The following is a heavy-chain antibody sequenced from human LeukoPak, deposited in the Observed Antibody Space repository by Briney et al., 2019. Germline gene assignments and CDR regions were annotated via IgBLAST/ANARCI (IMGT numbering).Heavy chain of an antibody. CDR3: AKGDTAMVTGYYYMDV. J-gene: IGHJ6*03. Sequence: GGSLRLSCAASGFAFSNYGMNWVRQAPGKGLEWVSAISGSGGSTYYADSVKGRFTISRDNSKNTLYLQMNSLRAEDTAVYYCAKGDTAMVTGYYYMDVWGKGTTVTISS. V-gene: IGHV3-23*01. CDR2: ISGSGGST. CDR1: GFAFSNYG. D-gene: IGHD5-18*01.